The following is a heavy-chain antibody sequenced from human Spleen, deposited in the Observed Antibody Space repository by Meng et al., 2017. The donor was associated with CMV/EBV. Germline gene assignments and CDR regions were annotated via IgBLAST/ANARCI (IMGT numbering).Heavy chain of an antibody. CDR3: ASIKVVPVALGWFDP. CDR2: IYYSGST. J-gene: IGHJ5*02. CDR1: GYSISSGYY. Sequence: GSLRLSCTVSGYSISSGYYWGWIRQPPGKGLEWIGHIYYSGSTKYNPSLKSRVTISVDTSKNQFSLTLMSVTAADTAVYYCASIKVVPVALGWFDPWGQGTLVTVSS. V-gene: IGHV4-61*01. D-gene: IGHD2-2*01.